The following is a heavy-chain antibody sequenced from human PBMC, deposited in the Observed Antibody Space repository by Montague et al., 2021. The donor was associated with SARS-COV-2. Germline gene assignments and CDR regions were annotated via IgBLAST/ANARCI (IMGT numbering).Heavy chain of an antibody. Sequence: SETLSLTCAVYGGSFSDYYWSWIRQPPGKGLEWIGEINHRGTSNYNPSLKSRVSISVDTSKNQFSLYLGSVTAAEPAVYYCARGRQHFNMIVVVMTGGEYYFDYWGQGTLVTVSS. V-gene: IGHV4-34*01. CDR2: INHRGTS. J-gene: IGHJ4*02. CDR3: ARGRQHFNMIVVVMTGGEYYFDY. CDR1: GGSFSDYY. D-gene: IGHD3-22*01.